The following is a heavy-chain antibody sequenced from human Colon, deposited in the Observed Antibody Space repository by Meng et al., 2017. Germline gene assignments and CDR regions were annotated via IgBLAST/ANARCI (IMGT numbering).Heavy chain of an antibody. D-gene: IGHD2-8*01. CDR1: GDTFTDQW. Sequence: VQLVSSGAEGRVTGASLRCSCKASGDTFTDQWMHWVRQAPGQGPEWMGRIHPNYGGTNLAQRFQGRVTMSRDTSISTAYLELSRLRPDDTAVYYCVRDFRVTDHWGQGTLVTVSS. CDR3: VRDFRVTDH. J-gene: IGHJ4*02. CDR2: IHPNYGGT. V-gene: IGHV1-2*06.